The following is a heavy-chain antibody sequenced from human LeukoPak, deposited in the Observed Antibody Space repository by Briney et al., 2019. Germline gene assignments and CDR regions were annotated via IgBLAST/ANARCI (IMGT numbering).Heavy chain of an antibody. V-gene: IGHV3-15*01. CDR2: IKSKTDGGTT. D-gene: IGHD6-13*01. CDR1: GFAFSNAW. Sequence: PGGSLRLSCAASGFAFSNAWMSWVRQAPGKGLEWVGRIKSKTDGGTTDYAAPVKGRFTISRDDSKNTLYLQMNSLKTEDTAVYYCTTRGIAAYYYYYYMDVWGKGTTVTVSS. CDR3: TTRGIAAYYYYYYMDV. J-gene: IGHJ6*03.